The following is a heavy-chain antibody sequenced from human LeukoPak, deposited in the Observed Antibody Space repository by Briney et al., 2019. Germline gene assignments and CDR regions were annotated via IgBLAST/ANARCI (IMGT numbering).Heavy chain of an antibody. V-gene: IGHV1-2*02. Sequence: ASVKVSCKASGYTFTGYYMRWVRQATGQGLEWMGWVNPNSGGTNYAQKFQGRVTMTRDTSISTAYMELSRLRSDDTAVYYCARGKRGYSYGSEDYFDYWGQGTLVTVSS. CDR1: GYTFTGYY. D-gene: IGHD5-18*01. J-gene: IGHJ4*02. CDR2: VNPNSGGT. CDR3: ARGKRGYSYGSEDYFDY.